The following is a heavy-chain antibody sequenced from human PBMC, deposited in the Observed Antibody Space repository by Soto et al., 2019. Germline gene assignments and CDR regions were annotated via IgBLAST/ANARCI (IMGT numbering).Heavy chain of an antibody. CDR1: GYTFPTYA. J-gene: IGHJ4*02. Sequence: GASVKVSCKASGYTFPTYAMHWVRQAPGQRLEWMGWINPENANTKYSQKFQGRVTITSDTSANTAYMELISLRSEDTAVYYCARDIFVLLIIGVSDFWGQGTLVTVSS. D-gene: IGHD3-9*01. V-gene: IGHV1-3*01. CDR3: ARDIFVLLIIGVSDF. CDR2: INPENANT.